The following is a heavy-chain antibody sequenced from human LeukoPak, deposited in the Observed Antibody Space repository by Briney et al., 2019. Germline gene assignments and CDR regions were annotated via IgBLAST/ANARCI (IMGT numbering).Heavy chain of an antibody. CDR3: ARGKYYDYVWGSLDP. CDR2: IYTSGST. Sequence: SETLSLTCTVSGGSISSYYWSWIRQPAGKGLVWIGRIYTSGSTNYNPSLKSGVTMSVDTSKNQFSLKLSSATAADTAVYYCARGKYYDYVWGSLDPWGQGTLVTVSS. CDR1: GGSISSYY. J-gene: IGHJ5*02. V-gene: IGHV4-4*07. D-gene: IGHD3-16*01.